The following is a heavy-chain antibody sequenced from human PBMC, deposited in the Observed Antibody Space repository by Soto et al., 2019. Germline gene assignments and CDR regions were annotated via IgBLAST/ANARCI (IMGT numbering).Heavy chain of an antibody. CDR1: GFPFSSYV. CDR3: AKDRHYPRDYFHY. V-gene: IGHV3-23*01. CDR2: ISGGGQGI. J-gene: IGHJ4*02. D-gene: IGHD3-10*01. Sequence: EVQLLESGGGLVQRGGSLRLSCAASGFPFSSYVMSWVRQAPGKGLEWVSGISGGGQGIYYADSVRGRFTISRDNSKNTVFLHMDSLSAEDTAVYYCAKDRHYPRDYFHYWGQGTLVTVSS.